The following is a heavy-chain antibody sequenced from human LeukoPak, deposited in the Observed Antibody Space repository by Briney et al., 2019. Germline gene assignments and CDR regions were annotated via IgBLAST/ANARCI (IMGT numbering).Heavy chain of an antibody. D-gene: IGHD2-2*01. J-gene: IGHJ6*03. CDR1: GDSISSYY. V-gene: IGHV4-59*01. CDR2: IYYSGST. Sequence: LSETLSLTCTVSGDSISSYYWSWIRQPPGKGLEWIGYIYYSGSTNYNPSLKTRVTISVDTSKNQFSLKLSSVTAADTAVYYCARMPPPPTAMDYYYYMDVWGKGTTATVSS. CDR3: ARMPPPPTAMDYYYYMDV.